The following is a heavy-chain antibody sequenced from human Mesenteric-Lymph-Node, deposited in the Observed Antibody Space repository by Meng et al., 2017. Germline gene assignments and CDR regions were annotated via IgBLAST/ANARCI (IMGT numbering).Heavy chain of an antibody. V-gene: IGHV4-59*13. CDR1: GGSIGNYY. D-gene: IGHD5-12*01. CDR3: ARVHGFSGYDPVEGMDV. CDR2: THSTGRA. J-gene: IGHJ6*01. Sequence: SETLSLTCSVSGGSIGNYYWNWVRQPPGKGLQWIGYTHSTGRANYNPSLNSRVSISLDTSKNQVSLIVTSVTAADTAVYYCARVHGFSGYDPVEGMDVWGRGTTVTVSS.